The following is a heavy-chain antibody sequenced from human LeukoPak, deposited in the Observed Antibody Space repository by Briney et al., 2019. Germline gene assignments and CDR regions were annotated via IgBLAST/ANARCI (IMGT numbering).Heavy chain of an antibody. CDR2: LSGGAGRT. CDR3: ATPYGSGSPSLYYYYYGMDV. D-gene: IGHD3-10*01. Sequence: GGSLRLSCAASGFTFNNYAMNWVRQAPGKGLEWVSALSGGAGRTYYADFVKGRFTISRDNSKNTLCLQMNSLSAEDTAVYYCATPYGSGSPSLYYYYYGMDVWGQGTTVTVSS. CDR1: GFTFNNYA. V-gene: IGHV3-23*01. J-gene: IGHJ6*02.